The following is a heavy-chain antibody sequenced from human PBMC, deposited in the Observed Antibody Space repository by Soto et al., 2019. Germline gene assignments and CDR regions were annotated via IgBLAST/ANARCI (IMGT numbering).Heavy chain of an antibody. CDR3: AREYLGSGSYPPSWYMDV. CDR1: GDSFTSYW. Sequence: PGESLKISCKGSGDSFTSYWIGWLRQMPGKGLEWMGIIYPGDSDTRYSPSFQGQVTISADKSISTAYLQWSSLKASDTAMYYCAREYLGSGSYPPSWYMDVWGKGTTVTVPS. CDR2: IYPGDSDT. V-gene: IGHV5-51*01. J-gene: IGHJ6*03. D-gene: IGHD3-10*01.